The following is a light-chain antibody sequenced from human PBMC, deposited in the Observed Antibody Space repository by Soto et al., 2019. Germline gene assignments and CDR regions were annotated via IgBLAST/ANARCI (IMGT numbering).Light chain of an antibody. CDR2: DAS. CDR1: QSITIW. CDR3: QQYNSFSWT. V-gene: IGKV1-5*01. Sequence: DIQLTQSPCTLSALVGDSVTITCGASQSITIWFAWHQQKPGKAPKLLIYDASSVEGGVPSRFSGSGSGTEFTLTISRLQHDDFATYYCQQYNSFSWTFGQGTKVDIK. J-gene: IGKJ1*01.